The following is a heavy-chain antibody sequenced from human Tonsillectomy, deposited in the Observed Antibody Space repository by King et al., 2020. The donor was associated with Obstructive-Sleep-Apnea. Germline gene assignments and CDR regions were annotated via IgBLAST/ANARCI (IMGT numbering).Heavy chain of an antibody. Sequence: VQLVESGGGLVQPGGSLRLSCAGSGFTFRSYAMSWVRQAPGKGLEWVSGISGSGGGTYYADSVKGRFTISRDNSKNPLYLQMNSLRAEDTAVYYCAKDIINYDSLTGPVDYWGQGTLVTVSS. CDR2: ISGSGGGT. J-gene: IGHJ4*02. D-gene: IGHD3-9*01. CDR1: GFTFRSYA. CDR3: AKDIINYDSLTGPVDY. V-gene: IGHV3-23*04.